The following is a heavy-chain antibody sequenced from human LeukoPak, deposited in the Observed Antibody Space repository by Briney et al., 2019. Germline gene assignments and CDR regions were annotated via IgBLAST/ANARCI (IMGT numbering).Heavy chain of an antibody. J-gene: IGHJ4*02. CDR3: AKWGGDGDYESGY. V-gene: IGHV3-23*01. CDR2: ISGSGGST. CDR1: GFTFSSYA. D-gene: IGHD4-17*01. Sequence: QTGGSLRLSCAASGFTFSSYAMSWVRQAPGKGLEWVSAISGSGGSTYYADSVKGRFTISRDNSKNTLYLQMNSLRAEDTAVYYCAKWGGDGDYESGYWGQGTLVTVSS.